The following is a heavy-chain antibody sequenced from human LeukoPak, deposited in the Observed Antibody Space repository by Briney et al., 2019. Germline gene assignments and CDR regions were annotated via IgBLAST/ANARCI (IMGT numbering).Heavy chain of an antibody. Sequence: NPSETLSLTCTVSGGSISSYYWSWIRQPPGKGLEWIGYIYYSGSTYYNPSLRSRVTISVDTSKNQFSLKLSSVTAADTAVYYCARSDGGKEGDYWGQGTLVTVSS. CDR3: ARSDGGKEGDY. J-gene: IGHJ4*02. CDR2: IYYSGST. D-gene: IGHD4-23*01. CDR1: GGSISSYY. V-gene: IGHV4-59*01.